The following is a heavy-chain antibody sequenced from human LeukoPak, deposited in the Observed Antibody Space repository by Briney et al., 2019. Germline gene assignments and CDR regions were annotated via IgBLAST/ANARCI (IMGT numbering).Heavy chain of an antibody. V-gene: IGHV3-30-3*01. D-gene: IGHD6-19*01. J-gene: IGHJ6*02. CDR3: ARDRKIAVAGYYYGMDV. Sequence: GGSLRLSCAASGFTFSSYAMHWVRQAPGKGLGWVAVISYDGSNKYYADSVKGRFTISRDNSKNTLYLQMNSLRAEDTAVYYCARDRKIAVAGYYYGMDVWGQGTTVTVSS. CDR1: GFTFSSYA. CDR2: ISYDGSNK.